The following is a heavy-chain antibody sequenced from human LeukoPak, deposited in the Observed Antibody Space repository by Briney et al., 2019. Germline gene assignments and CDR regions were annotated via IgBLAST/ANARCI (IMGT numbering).Heavy chain of an antibody. V-gene: IGHV3-23*01. Sequence: PGGSLRLSCAASGFTFSSYAMSWVRQAPGKGLEWVSGISGSGGSTYYADSVKGRFTISRDNSKNTLYLQMNSLRDEDTAVYYCARANLWSYNYWGQGTLVTVSS. CDR1: GFTFSSYA. J-gene: IGHJ4*02. D-gene: IGHD4/OR15-4a*01. CDR3: ARANLWSYNY. CDR2: ISGSGGST.